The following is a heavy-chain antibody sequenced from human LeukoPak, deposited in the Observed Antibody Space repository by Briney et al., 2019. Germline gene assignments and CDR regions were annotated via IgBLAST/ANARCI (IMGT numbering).Heavy chain of an antibody. CDR1: GGTFSSDA. CDR2: IIPIFGTA. J-gene: IGHJ4*02. V-gene: IGHV1-69*06. CDR3: ARDRLHCGGDCDVPDY. Sequence: ASVKVSCKASGGTFSSDAISWVRQAPGQGLEWMGRIIPIFGTANYAQKFQGRVTITADKSTSTAYMELSSLRSEDTAVYYCARDRLHCGGDCDVPDYWGQGTLVTVSS. D-gene: IGHD2-21*02.